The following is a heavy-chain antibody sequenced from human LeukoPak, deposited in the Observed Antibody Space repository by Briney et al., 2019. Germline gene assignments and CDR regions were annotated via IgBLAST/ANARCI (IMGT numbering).Heavy chain of an antibody. Sequence: SVKVSCKASGGTFSSYAISWVRQAPGQGLEWMGRIIPIFGIANYAQKFQGRATITADKSTSTAYMELSSLRSEDTAVYYCARRRGGRGSSSFWFDPWGQGTLVTVSS. CDR3: ARRRGGRGSSSFWFDP. D-gene: IGHD6-6*01. V-gene: IGHV1-69*04. CDR2: IIPIFGIA. CDR1: GGTFSSYA. J-gene: IGHJ5*02.